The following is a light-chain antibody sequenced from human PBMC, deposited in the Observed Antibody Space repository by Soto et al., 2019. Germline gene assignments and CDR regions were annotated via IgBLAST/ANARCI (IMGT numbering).Light chain of an antibody. Sequence: EIVLTQSPGTLSLSPGERATLSCRASQSVSSSSLAWYQQNPGQAPRLLIYGASTRATDMPGRFSGRGAGAEFTLTISSLQSEDFAVYYCQQYRSWPRTFGQGTKVDIK. J-gene: IGKJ1*01. CDR2: GAS. CDR1: QSVSSSS. V-gene: IGKV3-20*01. CDR3: QQYRSWPRT.